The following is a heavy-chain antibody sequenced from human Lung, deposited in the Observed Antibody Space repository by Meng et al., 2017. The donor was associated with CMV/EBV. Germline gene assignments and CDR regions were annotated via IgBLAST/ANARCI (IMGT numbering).Heavy chain of an antibody. V-gene: IGHV3-48*04. CDR3: VRDSLADGFEP. CDR2: ISSTASTI. CDR1: GFSFSIYS. Sequence: GGSLRLXCAASGFSFSIYSMNWVRQAPGKGLEWISYISSTASTIYYADSVEGRFTISRDDAENSLYLQMNSLRVEDTAVYYCVRDSLADGFEPWGQGTLVNVYS. J-gene: IGHJ5*02.